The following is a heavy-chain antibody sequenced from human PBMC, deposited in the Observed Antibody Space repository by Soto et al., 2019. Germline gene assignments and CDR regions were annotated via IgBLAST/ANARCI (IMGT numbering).Heavy chain of an antibody. Sequence: EVQLVESGGGLVKPGGSLRLSCAASGFTFSSYSMNWVRQAPGKGLEWVSSISSSSSYIYYADSVKGRFTISRDNAKNSLYLQMNSLRAEDTAVYYCARDPDPPITFGGVIAPYYYYGMDVWGQGTTVTVSS. J-gene: IGHJ6*02. CDR2: ISSSSSYI. D-gene: IGHD3-16*02. V-gene: IGHV3-21*01. CDR3: ARDPDPPITFGGVIAPYYYYGMDV. CDR1: GFTFSSYS.